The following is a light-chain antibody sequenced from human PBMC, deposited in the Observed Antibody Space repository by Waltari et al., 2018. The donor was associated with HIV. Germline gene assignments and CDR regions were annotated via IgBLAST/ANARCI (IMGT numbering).Light chain of an antibody. V-gene: IGLV2-14*01. CDR1: SSDVGSFNF. J-gene: IGLJ2*01. Sequence: QSALTQPASVSGSPGQSITISCTGSSSDVGSFNFVSWYQQYPGKAPKLVIFEVSKRPSGVSSRFSGSESGNTASLTISGLQAEDEADYHCSSYRRDSTQVFGGGTKLTVL. CDR2: EVS. CDR3: SSYRRDSTQV.